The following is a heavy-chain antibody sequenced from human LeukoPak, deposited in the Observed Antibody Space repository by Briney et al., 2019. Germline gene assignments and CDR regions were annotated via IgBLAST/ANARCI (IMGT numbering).Heavy chain of an antibody. CDR2: INPSGGST. CDR3: ARDPYDSSGYGDY. J-gene: IGHJ4*02. D-gene: IGHD3-22*01. CDR1: EGTFSNSA. V-gene: IGHV1-46*01. Sequence: ASVKVSCKASEGTFSNSAISWVRQAPGQGLEWMGIINPSGGSTSYAQKFQGRVTMTRDMATSTVYMELSSLRSEDTAVYYCARDPYDSSGYGDYWGQGTLVTVSS.